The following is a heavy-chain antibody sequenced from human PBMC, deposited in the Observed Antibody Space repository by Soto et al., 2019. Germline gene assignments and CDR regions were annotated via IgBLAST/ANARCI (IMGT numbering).Heavy chain of an antibody. CDR3: ARGFRGFEP. CDR1: GYSVSSNSAV. D-gene: IGHD3-10*01. J-gene: IGHJ5*02. CDR2: TYYRSKWYN. V-gene: IGHV6-1*01. Sequence: SHTLSLTCAISGYSVSSNSAVLNLIRQSPSRGLEWLGRTYYRSKWYNDYAVSVKSRITINPDTSKNQFSLQLNSMTPEDTAVYYCARGFRGFEPWGQGTLVTVSS.